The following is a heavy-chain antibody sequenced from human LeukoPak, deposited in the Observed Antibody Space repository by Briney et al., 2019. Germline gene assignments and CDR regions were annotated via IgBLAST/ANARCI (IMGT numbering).Heavy chain of an antibody. CDR1: GFTFSSYT. J-gene: IGHJ5*02. V-gene: IGHV3-21*01. Sequence: GGSLRLSCAASGFTFSSYTMNWVRQAPGKGLEWVSSISSSSSYIYYADSVKGRFTISRDNAKNSLYLQMNSLRAEDTAVYYCATYPTGRFDPWGQGTLLTVSS. CDR3: ATYPTGRFDP. D-gene: IGHD2-8*02. CDR2: ISSSSSYI.